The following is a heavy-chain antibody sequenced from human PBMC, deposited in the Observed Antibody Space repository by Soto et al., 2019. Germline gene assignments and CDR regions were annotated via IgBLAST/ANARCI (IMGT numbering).Heavy chain of an antibody. J-gene: IGHJ5*02. CDR1: GGSFNGYY. D-gene: IGHD3-10*01. CDR3: AVYPALYYYASGSRGFDP. Sequence: QVQLQQWGAGLLKASETLSLTCAVYGGSFNGYYWSWIRQPPWKGLEWIGEVHHGGNTNYNPSLKSRVTISGDTSKQQFALKLSSVTSADTAVYYCAVYPALYYYASGSRGFDPWGQGTLVTVSS. V-gene: IGHV4-34*02. CDR2: VHHGGNT.